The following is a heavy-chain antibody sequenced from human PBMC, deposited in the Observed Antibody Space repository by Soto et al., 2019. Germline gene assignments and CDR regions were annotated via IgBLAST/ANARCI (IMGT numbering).Heavy chain of an antibody. Sequence: PGGSLRLSCAASGFTFSSYDMHWVRQAPGKGLEWVAVISHDGSNKYYADSVKGRFTISRDNSKNTLYLQMNSLRAEDTAVYYCARGGIPSSSWYYYWGQGTLVTVSS. CDR3: ARGGIPSSSWYYY. D-gene: IGHD6-13*01. V-gene: IGHV3-30-3*01. CDR2: ISHDGSNK. CDR1: GFTFSSYD. J-gene: IGHJ4*02.